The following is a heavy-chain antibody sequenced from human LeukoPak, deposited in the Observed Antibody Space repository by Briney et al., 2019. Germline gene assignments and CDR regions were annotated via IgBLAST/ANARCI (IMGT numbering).Heavy chain of an antibody. CDR3: AKDPSRYYGYDAFDK. CDR2: IRYDGSNK. Sequence: GGSLRLSCAASGFIFSIYGMHWVRQAPGKGLAWVSFIRYDGSNKYYADSVKGRFTISRDNSKNTVYLQMNSLRAEDTAVYYCAKDPSRYYGYDAFDKWGQGTVVTVSS. J-gene: IGHJ3*02. CDR1: GFIFSIYG. V-gene: IGHV3-30*02. D-gene: IGHD3-10*01.